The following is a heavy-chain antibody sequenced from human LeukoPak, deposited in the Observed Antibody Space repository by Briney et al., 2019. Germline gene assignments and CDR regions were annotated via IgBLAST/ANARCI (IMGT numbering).Heavy chain of an antibody. CDR3: ARQDYYGSGSYYDY. D-gene: IGHD3-10*01. CDR2: IDPSDSYT. Sequence: GESLNISCQGFGYRLTSYWISWVRQMPGKGLEWMGRIDPSDSYTKYSPSFQGHVTISADKSISTAYLQWSSLKASDTAMYYCARQDYYGSGSYYDYWGQGTLVTVSS. V-gene: IGHV5-10-1*01. J-gene: IGHJ4*02. CDR1: GYRLTSYW.